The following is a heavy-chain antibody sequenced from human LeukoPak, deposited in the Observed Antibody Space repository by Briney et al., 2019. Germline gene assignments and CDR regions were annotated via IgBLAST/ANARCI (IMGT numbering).Heavy chain of an antibody. CDR1: GGSISSGGYY. Sequence: SQTLPLTCTVSGGSISSGGYYWSWIRQHPGKGLEWIGHIYYRDSTYYNPSLKSRVTISADTSKNQFSLELSSVTAADTAVYYCARDNYYDTSAYALHIWGQGTMVTVSS. V-gene: IGHV4-31*03. CDR3: ARDNYYDTSAYALHI. CDR2: IYYRDST. D-gene: IGHD3-22*01. J-gene: IGHJ3*02.